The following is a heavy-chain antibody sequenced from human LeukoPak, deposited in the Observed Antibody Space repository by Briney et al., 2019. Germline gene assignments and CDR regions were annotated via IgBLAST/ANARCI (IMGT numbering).Heavy chain of an antibody. CDR1: GFTFSSYS. CDR2: ISSSSSTI. V-gene: IGHV3-48*01. D-gene: IGHD1-26*01. CDR3: ARVQPHSDYEVGVTYYYYYMDV. J-gene: IGHJ6*03. Sequence: QAGGSLRLSCAASGFTFSSYSMNWVRQAPGKGLEWVSYISSSSSTIYYADSVKGRFTISRDNAKNSLYLQMNSLRAEDTAVYYCARVQPHSDYEVGVTYYYYYMDVWGKGTTVTVSS.